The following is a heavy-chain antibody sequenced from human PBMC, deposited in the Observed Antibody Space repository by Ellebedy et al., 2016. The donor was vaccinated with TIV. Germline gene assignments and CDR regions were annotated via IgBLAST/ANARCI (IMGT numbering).Heavy chain of an antibody. CDR3: ARHTYVGDKNWLDP. D-gene: IGHD4-17*01. J-gene: IGHJ5*02. V-gene: IGHV4-59*11. Sequence: SETLSLTCTVSGGSISGHYWSWIRQSPGKGLEWIGFIHYSGTTTYNPSLNSRVTMSVDTSKNQFSLRLTSLTAADTAVYYCARHTYVGDKNWLDPWGQGTLVTVSS. CDR2: IHYSGTT. CDR1: GGSISGHY.